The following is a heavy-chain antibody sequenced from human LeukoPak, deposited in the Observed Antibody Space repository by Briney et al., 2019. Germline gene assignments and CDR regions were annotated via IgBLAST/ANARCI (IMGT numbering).Heavy chain of an antibody. CDR3: ARENPANYIAAAGNFDY. CDR1: GFSFSGYS. J-gene: IGHJ4*02. V-gene: IGHV3-21*01. CDR2: ISPSSIYI. Sequence: GGSLRLSCAPSGFSFSGYSINWVRQAPGKGLEWLSSISPSSIYIYYADSVKGRFTISRDNAKNSLYLQMNSLRAEDTAVYYCARENPANYIAAAGNFDYWGQGTLVTVSS. D-gene: IGHD6-13*01.